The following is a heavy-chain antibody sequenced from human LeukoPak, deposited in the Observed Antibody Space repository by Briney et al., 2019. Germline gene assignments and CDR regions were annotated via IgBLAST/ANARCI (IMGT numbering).Heavy chain of an antibody. J-gene: IGHJ6*03. V-gene: IGHV4-4*09. CDR3: ARPSARLLNFDYYMDV. CDR2: IYTSGST. D-gene: IGHD6-6*01. CDR1: GGSISSYY. Sequence: NASETLSLTCTVSGGSISSYYWSWIRQPPGKGLEWIGYIYTSGSTNYNPSLKSRVTISVDTSKDQFSLKLSSVTAADTAVYYCARPSARLLNFDYYMDVWGKGTTVTVSS.